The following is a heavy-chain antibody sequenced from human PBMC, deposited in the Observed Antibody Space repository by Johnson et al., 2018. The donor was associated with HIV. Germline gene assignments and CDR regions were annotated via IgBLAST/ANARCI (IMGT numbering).Heavy chain of an antibody. Sequence: MKWVRQTPGMGLEWVSAINWNAGRTGYTDSVKGRFTICRDNSKNMLYLQMDSLRVDDTAVYYCARDPDWSAFDIWGQGTMVTVSS. CDR3: ARDPDWSAFDI. D-gene: IGHD3-9*01. V-gene: IGHV3-20*03. J-gene: IGHJ3*02. CDR2: INWNAGRT.